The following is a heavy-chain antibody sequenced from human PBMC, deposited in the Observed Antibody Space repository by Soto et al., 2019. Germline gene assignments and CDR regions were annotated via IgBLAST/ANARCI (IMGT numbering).Heavy chain of an antibody. Sequence: QLQLRESGPALLKPAETLSLACTVSGGSINSNFYYRAWVRQSPGKGPDSVGNIFMSGNAYYQASVKSRVTMYIDTAINQFSRRLTSVTAADAGVYYFARQVLVQARVSEGAWFAPWGQGRLVTVSS. CDR2: IFMSGNA. CDR1: GGSINSNFYY. CDR3: ARQVLVQARVSEGAWFAP. J-gene: IGHJ5*02. D-gene: IGHD2-8*01. V-gene: IGHV4-39*01.